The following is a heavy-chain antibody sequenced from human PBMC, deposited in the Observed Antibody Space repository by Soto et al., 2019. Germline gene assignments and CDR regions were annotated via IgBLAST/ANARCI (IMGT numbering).Heavy chain of an antibody. Sequence: ASVKVSCKASGHTFTSYDINWVRQATGQGLEWMGWMNPNSGNTGYAQKFQGRVTMTRNTSISTAYMELSSLRSEDTAVYYCAKDRIAARYYYSYYGMDVWGQGTTVTVSS. V-gene: IGHV1-8*01. D-gene: IGHD6-6*01. CDR1: GHTFTSYD. J-gene: IGHJ6*02. CDR3: AKDRIAARYYYSYYGMDV. CDR2: MNPNSGNT.